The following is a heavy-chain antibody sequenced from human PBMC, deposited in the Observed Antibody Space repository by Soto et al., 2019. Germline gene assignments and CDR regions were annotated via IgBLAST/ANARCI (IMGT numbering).Heavy chain of an antibody. J-gene: IGHJ4*02. D-gene: IGHD2-15*01. Sequence: QVQLQESGPGLVKPSQTLSLTCTVSGGSISSGGYYWSWIRQHPGKGLEWIGYIYNSGSTYYNPSLESRITISVDTSKNQFSLKLSSVTAADTAVYYCARGGGSYCSGGSCYPNRFDYWGQGTLVTVSS. CDR2: IYNSGST. CDR1: GGSISSGGYY. V-gene: IGHV4-31*03. CDR3: ARGGGSYCSGGSCYPNRFDY.